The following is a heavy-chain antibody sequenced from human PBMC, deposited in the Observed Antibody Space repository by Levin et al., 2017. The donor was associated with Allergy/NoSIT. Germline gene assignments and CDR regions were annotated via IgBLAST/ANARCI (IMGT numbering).Heavy chain of an antibody. CDR2: IIPIFGTA. CDR1: GGTFSSYA. Sequence: SVKVSCKASGGTFSSYAISWVRQAPGQGLEWMGGIIPIFGTANYAQKFQGRVTITADESTSTAYMELSSLRSEDTAVYYCARVAILNLHNSIAAAGTHDYGMDGWGQGTTVTVSS. CDR3: ARVAILNLHNSIAAAGTHDYGMDG. V-gene: IGHV1-69*13. D-gene: IGHD6-13*01. J-gene: IGHJ6*02.